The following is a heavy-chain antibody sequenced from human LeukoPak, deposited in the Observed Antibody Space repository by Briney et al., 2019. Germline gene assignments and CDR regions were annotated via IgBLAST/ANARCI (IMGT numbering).Heavy chain of an antibody. Sequence: SETLSLTCTVSGGSISSYYWSWIRQPPGKGLEWIGYIYHSGDTKYNPSLKSRVTISVDTSKNQFSLRLRSVTAADTAVYYCAREGYSGHDFIYWGQGTLVTVSS. CDR1: GGSISSYY. J-gene: IGHJ4*02. V-gene: IGHV4-59*01. CDR3: AREGYSGHDFIY. D-gene: IGHD5-12*01. CDR2: IYHSGDT.